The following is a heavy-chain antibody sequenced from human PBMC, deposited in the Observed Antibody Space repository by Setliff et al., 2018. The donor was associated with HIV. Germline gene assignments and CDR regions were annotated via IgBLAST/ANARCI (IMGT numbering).Heavy chain of an antibody. J-gene: IGHJ6*03. CDR3: ARGASGPLYYYYYMDV. CDR2: IIPILGIA. D-gene: IGHD1-26*01. CDR1: GGTFSSYA. Sequence: VASVKVSCKASGGTFSSYAIYWVRQAPGQELEWMGGIIPILGIANYAQKFQGRVTITTDESTSTAYMELSSLRSEDTAVYYCARGASGPLYYYYYMDVWGKGTTVTVSS. V-gene: IGHV1-69*10.